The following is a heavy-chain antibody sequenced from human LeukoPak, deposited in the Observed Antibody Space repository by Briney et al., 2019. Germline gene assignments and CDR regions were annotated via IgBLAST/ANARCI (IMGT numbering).Heavy chain of an antibody. CDR2: IYIDGNT. J-gene: IGHJ4*02. CDR3: ARDRGSGWYDY. V-gene: IGHV3-66*01. Sequence: PGGSLRLSCGASGFTVNSNHMSWVRQAPGKGLEWVSMIYIDGNTYYADSVKGRFTISRDNSRTTLYLHMRSLRAEDTAVYYCARDRGSGWYDYWGQGTLVTVSS. D-gene: IGHD6-19*01. CDR1: GFTVNSNH.